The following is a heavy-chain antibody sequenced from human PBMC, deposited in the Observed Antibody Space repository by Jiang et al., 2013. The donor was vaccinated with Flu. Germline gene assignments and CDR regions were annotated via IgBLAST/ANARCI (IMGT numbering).Heavy chain of an antibody. CDR2: WNSGSI. Sequence: WNSGSIGYADSVKGRFTISRDNAKNSLFLQMNSLRAEDTALYYCARAYRGGSSWHNWFDPWGQGTLVTVSS. J-gene: IGHJ5*02. V-gene: IGHV3-9*01. D-gene: IGHD6-13*01. CDR3: ARAYRGGSSWHNWFDP.